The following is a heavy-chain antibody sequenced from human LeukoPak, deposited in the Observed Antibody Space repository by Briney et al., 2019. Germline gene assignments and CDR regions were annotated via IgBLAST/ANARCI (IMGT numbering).Heavy chain of an antibody. CDR3: AKDKRGGPYGVDY. CDR1: GFAFSSYA. Sequence: GGSLRLSCAASGFAFSSYAMSWVRQTPGKGLEWVSAISGGGGSTYYADSVKGRFTISRDNSKDTLYLQVNSLRAEDTAVYYCAKDKRGGPYGVDYWGQGTLVTVSS. D-gene: IGHD2-8*01. V-gene: IGHV3-23*01. J-gene: IGHJ4*02. CDR2: ISGGGGST.